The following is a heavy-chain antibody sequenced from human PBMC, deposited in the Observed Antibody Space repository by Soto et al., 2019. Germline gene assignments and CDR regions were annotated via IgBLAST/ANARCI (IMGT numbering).Heavy chain of an antibody. CDR1: GFTCSTYA. V-gene: IGHV3-30*18. J-gene: IGHJ5*02. D-gene: IGHD2-2*03. CDR2: ISYDGSNE. Sequence: LRLSCAASGFTCSTYAMHWALQAPGKGLEWVSMISYDGSNEYYADSVKGRFTISRDYAKNTLYLQMKSLRAEHTAVYYCEKDLDMAVGTQFDPWGQGTLVTVSS. CDR3: EKDLDMAVGTQFDP.